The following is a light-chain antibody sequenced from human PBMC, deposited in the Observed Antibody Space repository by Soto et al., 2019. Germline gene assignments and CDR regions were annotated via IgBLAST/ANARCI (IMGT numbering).Light chain of an antibody. CDR1: QSVSSN. Sequence: EIVMPHSPSTITLSPGKKATLSYRASQSVSSNLAWYQQKPGQAPRLLIYGASTRATCIPARLRGRGSGTEFTLTISSLQSEDFAVSYCQQYNNWPPFTFGQGPRLEIK. CDR3: QQYNNWPPFT. J-gene: IGKJ5*01. V-gene: IGKV3-15*01. CDR2: GAS.